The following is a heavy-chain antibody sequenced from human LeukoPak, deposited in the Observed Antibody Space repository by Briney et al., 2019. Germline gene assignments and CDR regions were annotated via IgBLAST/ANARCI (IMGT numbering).Heavy chain of an antibody. Sequence: PSETLSLTCSVFDVSISSYYWSWIRQPPGKGLEWIGYVYYTGSTNYNPSLKSRVTMPVDTSENQFSLWLSSVTAADTAVYYCARHSDSGYDFDSWGQGTLVTVSS. J-gene: IGHJ5*01. CDR3: ARHSDSGYDFDS. CDR1: DVSISSYY. V-gene: IGHV4-59*08. CDR2: VYYTGST. D-gene: IGHD5-12*01.